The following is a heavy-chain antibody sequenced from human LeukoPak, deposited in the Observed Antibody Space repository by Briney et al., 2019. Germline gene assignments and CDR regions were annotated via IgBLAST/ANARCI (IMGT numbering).Heavy chain of an antibody. CDR1: GFTFSSYS. V-gene: IGHV3-21*01. Sequence: SGGSLRLSCAASGFTFSSYSMNWVRQAPGKGLEWVSSISSSSSYIYYADSVKGRFTISRDNAKNSLYLQMNSLRAEDTAVYYCARDWSIAARPPYYYYYMDVWGKGTTVTVSS. CDR2: ISSSSSYI. D-gene: IGHD6-6*01. J-gene: IGHJ6*03. CDR3: ARDWSIAARPPYYYYYMDV.